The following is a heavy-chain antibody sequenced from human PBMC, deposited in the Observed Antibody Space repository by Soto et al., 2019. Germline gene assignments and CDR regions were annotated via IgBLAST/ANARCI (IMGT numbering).Heavy chain of an antibody. Sequence: SETLSLTCAVSGYSISSGFYWGWIRQPPGKGLEWIGIMFHSGSTYYNPYLQSRVTISVDTSKNQVSLKLTSVTVADTAVYFCANQRSREGYNFIEYWGQGIQVTVSS. CDR3: ANQRSREGYNFIEY. V-gene: IGHV4-38-2*01. J-gene: IGHJ4*02. D-gene: IGHD5-12*01. CDR2: MFHSGST. CDR1: GYSISSGFY.